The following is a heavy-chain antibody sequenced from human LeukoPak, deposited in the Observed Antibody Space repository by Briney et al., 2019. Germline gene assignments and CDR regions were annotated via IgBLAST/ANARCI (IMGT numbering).Heavy chain of an antibody. D-gene: IGHD1-26*01. Sequence: ASVKVSCKAAGYTLTCYYMHWVRQAPGQGLEWMGVINLSAGTTNYARKFQGRVTMTRDMSTSTVYMELSGLTSEDTAVYYCAREMGVGSTMGYFYYWGQGTLVTVSS. CDR2: INLSAGTT. CDR3: AREMGVGSTMGYFYY. V-gene: IGHV1-46*01. CDR1: GYTLTCYY. J-gene: IGHJ4*02.